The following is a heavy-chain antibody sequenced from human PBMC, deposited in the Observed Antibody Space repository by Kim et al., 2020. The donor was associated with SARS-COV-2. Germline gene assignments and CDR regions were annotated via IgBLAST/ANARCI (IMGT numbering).Heavy chain of an antibody. CDR1: GGTFSSYA. CDR3: ARDETYYYDSSGYLGAFDI. D-gene: IGHD3-22*01. Sequence: SVKVSCKASGGTFSSYAISWVRQAPGQGLEWMGGIIPIFGTANYAQKFQGRVTITADESTSTAYMELSSLRSEDTAVYYCARDETYYYDSSGYLGAFDIWGQGTMVTVSS. CDR2: IIPIFGTA. V-gene: IGHV1-69*13. J-gene: IGHJ3*02.